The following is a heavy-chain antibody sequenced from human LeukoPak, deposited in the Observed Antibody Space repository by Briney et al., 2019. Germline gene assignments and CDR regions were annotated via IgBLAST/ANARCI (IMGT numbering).Heavy chain of an antibody. CDR1: GFTFSSYS. Sequence: GGSLRLSCAASGFTFSSYSMNWVRQAPGKGLEWVSSISSSSSYIYYADSVKGRFTISRDNAKNTLYLQMNSLRAEDTAVYYCARDYYGGPKPFDYWGQGTLVTVSS. J-gene: IGHJ4*02. D-gene: IGHD4-23*01. CDR3: ARDYYGGPKPFDY. CDR2: ISSSSSYI. V-gene: IGHV3-21*01.